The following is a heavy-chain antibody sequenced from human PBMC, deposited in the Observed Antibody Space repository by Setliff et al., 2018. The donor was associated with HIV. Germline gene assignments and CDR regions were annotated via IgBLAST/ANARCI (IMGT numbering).Heavy chain of an antibody. D-gene: IGHD3-22*01. Sequence: ASVKVSCKTSGYTFISFDINWVRQATGQGLEWMGWMNPNSGNTGYAQKFQGRVTMTRNTSISTAYIEVRSLTSEDTAVYYCARGGDYYCLDYWGLGTLVTVSS. V-gene: IGHV1-8*02. CDR2: MNPNSGNT. CDR3: ARGGDYYCLDY. J-gene: IGHJ4*02. CDR1: GYTFISFD.